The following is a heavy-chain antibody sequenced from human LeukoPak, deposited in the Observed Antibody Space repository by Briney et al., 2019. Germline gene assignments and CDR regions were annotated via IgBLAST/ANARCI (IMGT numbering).Heavy chain of an antibody. V-gene: IGHV4-59*01. D-gene: IGHD1-26*01. J-gene: IGHJ6*02. CDR1: GGSFSGYY. CDR3: ARGSVFRAQWELVSEGMDV. Sequence: SETLSLTCAVYGGSFSGYYWSWIRQPPGKGLEWIGYIYYSGSTNYNPSLKSRVTISVDTSKNQFSLKLSSVTAADTAVYYCARGSVFRAQWELVSEGMDVWGQGTTVTVSS. CDR2: IYYSGST.